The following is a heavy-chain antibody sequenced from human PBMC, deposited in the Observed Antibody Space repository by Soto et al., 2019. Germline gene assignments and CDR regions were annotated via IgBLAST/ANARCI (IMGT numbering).Heavy chain of an antibody. Sequence: QVQLQQWGAGLLKPSETLSLTCAVYGGSFSGYYWSWIRQPPGKGLEWIGEINHSGSTNYNPSLKSRVTRSGDTSKNQFSLKLSSVTAADTAVYYCARSLRGEGDYYYGMDVWGQGTTVTVSS. D-gene: IGHD3-10*01. CDR1: GGSFSGYY. CDR2: INHSGST. V-gene: IGHV4-34*01. CDR3: ARSLRGEGDYYYGMDV. J-gene: IGHJ6*02.